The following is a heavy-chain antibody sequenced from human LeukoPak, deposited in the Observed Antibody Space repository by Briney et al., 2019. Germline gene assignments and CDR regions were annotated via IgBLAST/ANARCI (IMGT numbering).Heavy chain of an antibody. D-gene: IGHD3-10*01. CDR1: GGSISSYY. J-gene: IGHJ4*02. Sequence: PSETLSLTCTVSGGSISSYYWSWIRQPPGKGLEWIGYIYYSGSTNYNPALKSRLTISVDTSKNQYSLKLSSVTAADTAGYYCARHPNMVRVVIPDYFAYWGQGTLVTVSS. V-gene: IGHV4-59*08. CDR3: ARHPNMVRVVIPDYFAY. CDR2: IYYSGST.